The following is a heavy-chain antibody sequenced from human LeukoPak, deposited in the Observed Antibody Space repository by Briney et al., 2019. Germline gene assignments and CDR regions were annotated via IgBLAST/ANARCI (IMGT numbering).Heavy chain of an antibody. CDR3: ARDLGDSSGYCDY. V-gene: IGHV3-53*01. CDR1: GFTVSSNY. CDR2: IYSGGST. D-gene: IGHD3-22*01. Sequence: GGSLRLSCAASGFTVSSNYMSWVRQAPGKGLEWVSVIYSGGSTYYADSVKGRFSIFRDHSKNTLYLQMNSLRAEDTAVYYCARDLGDSSGYCDYWGQGTLVTVSS. J-gene: IGHJ4*02.